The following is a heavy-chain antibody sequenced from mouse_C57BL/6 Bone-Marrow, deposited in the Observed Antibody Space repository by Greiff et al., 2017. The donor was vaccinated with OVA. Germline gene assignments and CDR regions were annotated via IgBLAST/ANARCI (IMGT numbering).Heavy chain of an antibody. V-gene: IGHV1-4*01. CDR2: INPSSGYT. Sequence: VQLQQSGAELARPGASVKMSCKASGYTFTSYTMHWVKQRPGQGLEWIGYINPSSGYTKYNQKFKDKATLTADKSSSTAYMQLSSLTSEDSAVYYCARGGYGSTFAYWGQGTLVTVSA. CDR1: GYTFTSYT. CDR3: ARGGYGSTFAY. D-gene: IGHD1-1*01. J-gene: IGHJ3*01.